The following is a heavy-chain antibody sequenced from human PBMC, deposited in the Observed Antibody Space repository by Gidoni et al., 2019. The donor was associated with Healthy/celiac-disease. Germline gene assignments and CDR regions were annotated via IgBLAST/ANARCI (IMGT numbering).Heavy chain of an antibody. V-gene: IGHV3-33*01. D-gene: IGHD6-19*01. CDR2: IWYDGSNK. J-gene: IGHJ4*02. CDR1: GFTFSRYG. CDR3: ARDLGGWYDY. Sequence: QVQLVESGGGVVQPGRSLRLACAASGFTFSRYGMHWVRQAPGKGLEWVAVIWYDGSNKYYADSVKGRFTISRDNSKNTLYLQMNSLRAEDTAVYYCARDLGGWYDYWGQGTLVTVSS.